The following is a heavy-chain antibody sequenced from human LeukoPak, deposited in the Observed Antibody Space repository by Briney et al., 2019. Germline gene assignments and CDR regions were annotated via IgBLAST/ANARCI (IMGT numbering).Heavy chain of an antibody. J-gene: IGHJ4*02. V-gene: IGHV3-48*04. D-gene: IGHD3-10*01. CDR1: GFTFSSYS. CDR2: ISSDSGTI. CDR3: ALVRGVIFDY. Sequence: GGSLRLSCAGSGFTFSSYSMNWVRQAPGKGLEWVSYISSDSGTIYYADSVKGRFTISRDNAKNSLYLQMNSLRAEDTAVYYCALVRGVIFDYWGQGALVTVSS.